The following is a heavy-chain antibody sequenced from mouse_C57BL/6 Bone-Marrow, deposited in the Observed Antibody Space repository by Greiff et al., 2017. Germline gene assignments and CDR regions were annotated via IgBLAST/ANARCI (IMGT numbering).Heavy chain of an antibody. D-gene: IGHD2-4*01. CDR1: GYTFTDYY. J-gene: IGHJ3*01. CDR2: INPYNGGT. CDR3: ASAFCDYDAPAWFAY. Sequence: EVQLQQSGPVLVKPGASVKMSCKASGYTFTDYYMNWVKQSHGKSLEWIGVINPYNGGTSYNQKFKGKATLTVDKSSSTAYMELNSLTSEDSAVYYCASAFCDYDAPAWFAYWGQGTLVTVSA. V-gene: IGHV1-19*01.